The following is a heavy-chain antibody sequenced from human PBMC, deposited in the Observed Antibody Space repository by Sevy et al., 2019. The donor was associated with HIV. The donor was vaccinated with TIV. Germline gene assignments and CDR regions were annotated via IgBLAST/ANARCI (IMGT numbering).Heavy chain of an antibody. J-gene: IGHJ4*02. CDR1: GFTFRNAW. CDR3: AAGVGASDFDY. CDR2: IKSKSEGATR. D-gene: IGHD1-26*01. V-gene: IGHV3-15*01. Sequence: GGSLRLSCAASGFTFRNAWMSWVRQAPGKGLEWVARIKSKSEGATRDFAAPVKGRFAISRDDSKNTLYLQMDSLKTEDTVVYYCAAGVGASDFDYWGQGILVTVSS.